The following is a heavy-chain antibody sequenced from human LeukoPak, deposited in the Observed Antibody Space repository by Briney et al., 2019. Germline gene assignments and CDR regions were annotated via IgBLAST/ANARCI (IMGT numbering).Heavy chain of an antibody. CDR2: INPNSGGT. CDR3: ARDGQYYDFWSGYPI. Sequence: GASVKVSCKASGYTFTGYYMHWVRQAPGQGLEWMGRINPNSGGTNYAQKFQGRVTMTRDTSISTAYMELSWLRSDDTAVYYCARDGQYYDFWSGYPIWGQGTLVTVSS. J-gene: IGHJ4*02. CDR1: GYTFTGYY. V-gene: IGHV1-2*06. D-gene: IGHD3-3*01.